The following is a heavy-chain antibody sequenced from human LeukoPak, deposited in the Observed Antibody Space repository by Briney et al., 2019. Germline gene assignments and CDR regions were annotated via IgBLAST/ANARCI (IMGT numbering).Heavy chain of an antibody. CDR2: IDGSGSS. Sequence: SETLSLTCTVSGYSISSGYLLGWIRQPPGKGLEWIGSIDGSGSSYYNPSLKSRVTISVDTSRNQFSLKLSSVTAADTAVYYCASGPPITTVGNSGYYYYYMDVWGKGTTVTISS. CDR3: ASGPPITTVGNSGYYYYYMDV. CDR1: GYSISSGYL. V-gene: IGHV4-38-2*02. D-gene: IGHD4-23*01. J-gene: IGHJ6*03.